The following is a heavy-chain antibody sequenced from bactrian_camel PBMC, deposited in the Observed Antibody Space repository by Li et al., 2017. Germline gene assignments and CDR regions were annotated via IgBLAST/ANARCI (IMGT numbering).Heavy chain of an antibody. CDR1: GYTRSNYC. J-gene: IGHJ6*01. D-gene: IGHD1*01. CDR3: AADASVYDCYSFSWRRGDQFGY. Sequence: LVESGGGSVQAGGSLRLSCTAPGYTRSNYCMGWFRQAQGKAREEVAFMSTDGKNIFRADSVKGRFAIEHNNGENTVYLQMTNLNPEDTAMYCCAADASVYDCYSFSWRRGDQFGYWGQGTQVTVS. V-gene: IGHV3S1*01. CDR2: MSTDGKNI.